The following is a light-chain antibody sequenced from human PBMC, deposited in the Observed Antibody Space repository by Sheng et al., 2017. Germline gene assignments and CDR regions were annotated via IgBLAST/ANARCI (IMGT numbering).Light chain of an antibody. V-gene: IGLV3-1*01. CDR2: QNT. CDR3: QAWDRNNVI. CDR1: ELGDKD. J-gene: IGLJ2*01. Sequence: SYELTQPPSVSVFPGQTASIPCSGDELGDKDVCWYQQKAGQSPIIIIYQNTKRPSGIPERFSGSTSRNTATLTISGTQAVDEAEYYCQAWDRNNVIFGGGTKVTVL.